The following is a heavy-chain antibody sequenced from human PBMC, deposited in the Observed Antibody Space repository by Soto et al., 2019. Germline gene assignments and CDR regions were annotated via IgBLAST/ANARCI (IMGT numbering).Heavy chain of an antibody. CDR1: GYTFTGYY. Sequence: AAVQVSCKASGYTFTGYYMHWVRQAPGQGLDWMGWINPNSGGTNYAQKFQGRVTMTTDTSTSTAYMELRSLRSDDTAVYYCARFRRGSYNTYYINYELDVWGQGTTVNVS. V-gene: IGHV1-2*02. CDR2: INPNSGGT. D-gene: IGHD2-15*01. CDR3: ARFRRGSYNTYYINYELDV. J-gene: IGHJ6*02.